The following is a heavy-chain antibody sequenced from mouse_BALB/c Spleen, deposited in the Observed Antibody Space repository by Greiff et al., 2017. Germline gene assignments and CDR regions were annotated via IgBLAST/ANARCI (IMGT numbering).Heavy chain of an antibody. Sequence: EVQLQQSGAELVKPGASVKLSCTASGFNIKDTYMHWVKQRPEQGLEWIGRIDPANGNTKYDPKFQGKATITADTSSNTAYLQLSSLTSEDTAVYYCARRDYYGSSYGYFDVWGAGTTVTVSS. J-gene: IGHJ1*01. CDR3: ARRDYYGSSYGYFDV. CDR1: GFNIKDTY. D-gene: IGHD1-1*01. V-gene: IGHV14-3*02. CDR2: IDPANGNT.